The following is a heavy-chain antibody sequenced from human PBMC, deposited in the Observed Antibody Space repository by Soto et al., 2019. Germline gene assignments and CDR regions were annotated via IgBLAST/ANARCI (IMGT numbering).Heavy chain of an antibody. D-gene: IGHD6-19*01. Sequence: PSETLSLTCTVSGGSSSSNWWSWVRQPPGKGLEWIGEIYHSGSTNYNPSLKSRVTISVDKSKNQFSLKLSSVTAADTAVYYCARIAVAGDYFDYWGQGTLVTVSS. CDR1: GGSSSSNW. V-gene: IGHV4-4*02. CDR2: IYHSGST. CDR3: ARIAVAGDYFDY. J-gene: IGHJ4*02.